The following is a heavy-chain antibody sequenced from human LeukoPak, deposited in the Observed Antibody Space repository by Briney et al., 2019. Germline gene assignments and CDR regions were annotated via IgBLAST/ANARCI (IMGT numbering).Heavy chain of an antibody. J-gene: IGHJ4*02. CDR1: AGSISSSSYY. Sequence: SETLSLTCSVSAGSISSSSYYWGWIRHPPGKGLECIGSIYYSGSTYYNLSLKSRVTISADTSMNQFSLKLSSVTAADTAVYYCAGHVNIVAAGDYWGQGTLVTVSS. D-gene: IGHD6-13*01. V-gene: IGHV4-39*01. CDR3: AGHVNIVAAGDY. CDR2: IYYSGST.